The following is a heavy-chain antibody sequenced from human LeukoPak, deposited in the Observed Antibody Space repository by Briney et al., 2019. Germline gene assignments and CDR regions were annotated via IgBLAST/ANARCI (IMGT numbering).Heavy chain of an antibody. D-gene: IGHD1-26*01. Sequence: GGSLRLSCAASGLTLNNYGIHWVRQAPGKGLEWVAVISYDGSNKYYGDSVKGRFAISRDNSNNMLYLQMNSLRPEDTAVYYCAKDRLFGSGLNGPHYYYGMDVWGQGTTVTASS. CDR2: ISYDGSNK. CDR1: GLTLNNYG. J-gene: IGHJ6*02. CDR3: AKDRLFGSGLNGPHYYYGMDV. V-gene: IGHV3-30*18.